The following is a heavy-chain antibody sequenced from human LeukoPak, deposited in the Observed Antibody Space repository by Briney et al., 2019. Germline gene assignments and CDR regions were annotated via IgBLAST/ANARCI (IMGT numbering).Heavy chain of an antibody. Sequence: SGGSLRLSCAASGYTFSDFSVNWVRQAPGKGLEWVSSINVRSNYRYYADSVRGRFTISRDDARDPLFLQMNSLRAEDTAVYFCVRLRRNNDRSGYYYYYDYWGQGTLVTVSS. CDR3: VRLRRNNDRSGYYYYYDY. J-gene: IGHJ4*02. CDR1: GYTFSDFS. D-gene: IGHD3-22*01. V-gene: IGHV3-21*01. CDR2: INVRSNYR.